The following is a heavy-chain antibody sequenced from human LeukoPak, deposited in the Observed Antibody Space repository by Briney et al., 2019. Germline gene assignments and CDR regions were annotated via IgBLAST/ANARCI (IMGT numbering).Heavy chain of an antibody. CDR3: AREPAARGGRSIAVADDAFDI. CDR1: GFTFSSYW. Sequence: PGGSLGLSCAASGFTFSSYWVHWVRQAPGKGLVWVSRINSDGSSTSYADSVKGRFTISRDNAKNTLYLQMNSLRAEDTAVYYCAREPAARGGRSIAVADDAFDIWGQGTMVTVSS. CDR2: INSDGSST. V-gene: IGHV3-74*01. J-gene: IGHJ3*02. D-gene: IGHD6-19*01.